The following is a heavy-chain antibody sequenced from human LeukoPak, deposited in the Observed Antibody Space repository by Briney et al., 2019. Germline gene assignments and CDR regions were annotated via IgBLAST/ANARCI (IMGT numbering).Heavy chain of an antibody. D-gene: IGHD3-10*01. V-gene: IGHV4-34*01. J-gene: IGHJ5*02. Sequence: SETLSLTCAVYGGSFSGYYWSWIRQPPGKGLEWIGEINHSGSTNYNPSLKSRVTISVDTSKNQFSLKLSSVTAADTAVYYCARRAYYYGSGSYYTINWFDPWGQGTLVTVSS. CDR1: GGSFSGYY. CDR2: INHSGST. CDR3: ARRAYYYGSGSYYTINWFDP.